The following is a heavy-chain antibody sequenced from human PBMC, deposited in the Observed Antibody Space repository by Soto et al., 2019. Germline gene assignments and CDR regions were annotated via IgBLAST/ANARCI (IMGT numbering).Heavy chain of an antibody. Sequence: QVRLVESGGGVVQPGRSLRLSCAASGFTFSSYGMHWVRQAPGKGLEWVAVISYDGSNKYYADSVKGRFTISRDNSNNSLYLQMNSLRAEDTAVYYCAKGIAVAGYDYWGQGTLFTVSS. J-gene: IGHJ4*02. V-gene: IGHV3-30*18. CDR1: GFTFSSYG. CDR3: AKGIAVAGYDY. CDR2: ISYDGSNK. D-gene: IGHD6-19*01.